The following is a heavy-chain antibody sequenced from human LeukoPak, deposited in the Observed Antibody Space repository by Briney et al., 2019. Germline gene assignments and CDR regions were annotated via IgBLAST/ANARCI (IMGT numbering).Heavy chain of an antibody. D-gene: IGHD3-10*01. J-gene: IGHJ5*02. CDR3: ARHDSYGSVNWFDP. V-gene: IGHV4-39*01. Sequence: SETLSLTCTVSGGSISSKIYYGAWIRQSPGKGLEWIATIYYSGTTYYDPSLESRVTISLDTPKNQFSLKVTSVTAAATAIYFCARHDSYGSVNWFDPWGQGTLVTVSS. CDR2: IYYSGTT. CDR1: GGSISSKIYY.